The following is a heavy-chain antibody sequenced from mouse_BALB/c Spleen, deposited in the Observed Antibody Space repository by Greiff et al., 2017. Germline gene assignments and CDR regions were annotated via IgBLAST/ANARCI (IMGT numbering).Heavy chain of an antibody. V-gene: IGHV3-8*02. J-gene: IGHJ2*01. CDR1: GDSITSGY. CDR2: ISYSGST. CDR3: ARCYYYGSTYYFDY. Sequence: DVKLQESGPSLVKPSQTLSLTCSVTGDSITSGYWNWIRKFPGNKLEYMGYISYSGSTYYNPSLKSRISITRDTSKNQYYLQLNSVTTEDTATYYCARCYYYGSTYYFDYWGQGTTLTVSS. D-gene: IGHD1-1*01.